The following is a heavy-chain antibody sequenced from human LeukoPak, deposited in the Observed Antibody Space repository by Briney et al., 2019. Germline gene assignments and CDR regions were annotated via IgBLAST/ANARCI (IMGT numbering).Heavy chain of an antibody. V-gene: IGHV3-66*01. CDR2: IYSGGNT. D-gene: IGHD3-22*01. CDR1: GFTVSNNY. CDR3: ARDYGYYYDSSGRNGNYGMDV. Sequence: GGSLRLSCAVSGFTVSNNYMSWVRQAPGKGLEWVSVIYSGGNTYYADSVRGRFTISRDNAKNSLYLQMNSLRDEDSAVYYCARDYGYYYDSSGRNGNYGMDVWGQGTTVTVSS. J-gene: IGHJ6*02.